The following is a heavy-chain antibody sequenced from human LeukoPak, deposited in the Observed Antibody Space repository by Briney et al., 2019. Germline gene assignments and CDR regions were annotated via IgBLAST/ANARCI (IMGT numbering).Heavy chain of an antibody. CDR2: INNDGSYI. CDR1: GFTFSPAW. CDR3: ARDGSAYNLDY. Sequence: GGSLRLSCAASGFTFSPAWMHWVRQAPGKGLEWVSRINNDGSYINYADSVKGRFTASRDNAKNTVNLQMNSLRAEDTAVYFCARDGSAYNLDYWGQGVQVTVSP. D-gene: IGHD5-24*01. V-gene: IGHV3-74*01. J-gene: IGHJ4*02.